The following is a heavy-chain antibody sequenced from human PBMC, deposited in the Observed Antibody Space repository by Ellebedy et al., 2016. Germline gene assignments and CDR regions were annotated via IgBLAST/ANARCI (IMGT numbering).Heavy chain of an antibody. J-gene: IGHJ4*02. Sequence: GESLKISCRASGYNFASYWIGWVRQMPGKGLEWVGIIDISDDDTRYGPSFRGHVTISADKSLNTAYLHWSSLKASDTAMYYCARGVFGGPTPPFGYWGQGTLVTVSS. CDR3: ARGVFGGPTPPFGY. D-gene: IGHD3-10*02. CDR2: IDISDDDT. V-gene: IGHV5-51*01. CDR1: GYNFASYW.